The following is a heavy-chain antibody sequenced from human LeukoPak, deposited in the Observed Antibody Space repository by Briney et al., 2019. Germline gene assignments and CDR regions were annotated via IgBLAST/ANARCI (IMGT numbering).Heavy chain of an antibody. Sequence: PGGSLRRSCTASGFTFSRYGMHWVRQAPGKGLEWVAVIWYDGSNRQYADSVKGRFTISRDNSKNTLYLQMNSLRAEDTAVYYCARDFGFSPSSGYSFDYWGQGTLVTVSS. D-gene: IGHD3-22*01. V-gene: IGHV3-33*01. CDR3: ARDFGFSPSSGYSFDY. J-gene: IGHJ4*02. CDR1: GFTFSRYG. CDR2: IWYDGSNR.